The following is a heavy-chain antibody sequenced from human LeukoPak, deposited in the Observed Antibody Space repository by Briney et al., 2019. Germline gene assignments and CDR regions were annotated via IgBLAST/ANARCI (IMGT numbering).Heavy chain of an antibody. CDR1: GFTFSSYG. V-gene: IGHV3-23*01. D-gene: IGHD3-16*01. Sequence: GGSLRLSCAASGFTFSSYGMSWVRQAPGKGLEWVSAISGSGGSTHYADSVKGRFTISRDNSKNTLYLQMNSLRAEDTAVYYCAKGSLGLPFDYWGQGTLVTVSS. CDR2: ISGSGGST. CDR3: AKGSLGLPFDY. J-gene: IGHJ4*02.